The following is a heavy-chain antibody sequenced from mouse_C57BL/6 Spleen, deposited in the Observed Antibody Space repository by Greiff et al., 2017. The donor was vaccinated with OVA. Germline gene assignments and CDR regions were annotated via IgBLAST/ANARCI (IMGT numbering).Heavy chain of an antibody. Sequence: QVQLKQSGAELVKPGASVKMSCKASGYTFTTYPIEWMKQNHGKSLEWIGNFHPYNDDTKYNEKFKGKATLTVEKSSSTVYVELRRLTSDDAAVYDCARRDYGSSFDYWGQGTTLTVSS. CDR3: ARRDYGSSFDY. J-gene: IGHJ2*01. CDR2: FHPYNDDT. D-gene: IGHD1-1*01. V-gene: IGHV1-47*01. CDR1: GYTFTTYP.